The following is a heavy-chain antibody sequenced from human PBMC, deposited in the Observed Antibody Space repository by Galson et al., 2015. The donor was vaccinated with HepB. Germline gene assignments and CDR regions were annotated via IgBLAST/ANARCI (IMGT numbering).Heavy chain of an antibody. Sequence: SLRLSCAASGFTFSDYYMSWIRQAPGKGLEWVSYISSSGSTIYYADSVKGRFTISRDNAKNSLYLQMNSLRAEDTAVYYCAGTRGSSWYNWFDPWGQGTLVTVSS. CDR1: GFTFSDYY. D-gene: IGHD6-13*01. V-gene: IGHV3-11*01. CDR2: ISSSGSTI. CDR3: AGTRGSSWYNWFDP. J-gene: IGHJ5*02.